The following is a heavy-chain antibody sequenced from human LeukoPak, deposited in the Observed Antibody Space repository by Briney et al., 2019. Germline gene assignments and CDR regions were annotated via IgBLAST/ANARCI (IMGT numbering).Heavy chain of an antibody. J-gene: IGHJ4*02. Sequence: SETLSLTCTVSGGSISSSSYYWGWLRQPPGKGLEWLGSIYYSGSTYYNPSLKSRVTISVDTSKNQFSLKLSSVTAADTAVYYCARHTFGGVILSFDFDYWGQGTLVTVSS. D-gene: IGHD3-16*02. CDR1: GGSISSSSYY. CDR2: IYYSGST. CDR3: ARHTFGGVILSFDFDY. V-gene: IGHV4-39*07.